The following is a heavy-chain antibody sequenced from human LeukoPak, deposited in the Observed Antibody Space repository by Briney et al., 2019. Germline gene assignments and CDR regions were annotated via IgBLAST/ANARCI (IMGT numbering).Heavy chain of an antibody. Sequence: ASVKVSCKASGYTLTGYYMHWVRQAPGQGLEWMGWINPISGGTNYAQNFQGRVTVTRDTSISTAYMELSRLRSDDTAVYYCARGASGQQLVSGDYWGQGTLVTVSS. V-gene: IGHV1-2*02. J-gene: IGHJ4*02. CDR2: INPISGGT. D-gene: IGHD6-13*01. CDR3: ARGASGQQLVSGDY. CDR1: GYTLTGYY.